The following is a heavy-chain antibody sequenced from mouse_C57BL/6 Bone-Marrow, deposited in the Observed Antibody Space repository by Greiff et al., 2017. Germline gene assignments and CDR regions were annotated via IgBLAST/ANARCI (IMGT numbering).Heavy chain of an antibody. CDR2: IYPGGGYT. D-gene: IGHD2-3*01. CDR3: ARFDGYYLRLDY. J-gene: IGHJ4*01. V-gene: IGHV1-63*01. CDR1: GYTFTNYW. Sequence: VMLVESGAELVRPGTSVKMSCKASGYTFTNYWIGWAKQRPGHGLEWIGDIYPGGGYTNYNEKFKGKATLTADKSSSTAYMQFSSLTSEDSAIYYCARFDGYYLRLDYWGQGTSVTVSS.